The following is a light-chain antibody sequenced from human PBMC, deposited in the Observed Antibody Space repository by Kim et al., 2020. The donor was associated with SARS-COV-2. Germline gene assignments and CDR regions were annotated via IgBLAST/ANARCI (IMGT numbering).Light chain of an antibody. CDR1: QSISSW. Sequence: DIQMTQSPSTLSASVGDNVTITCRAGQSISSWLAWYQQKPGKAPNLLIYKASSLETGVPSRFSGTGSGTEFTLTISSLQPDDFATYYCQQYDSSPLTFGGGTKVEIK. J-gene: IGKJ4*01. CDR2: KAS. CDR3: QQYDSSPLT. V-gene: IGKV1-5*03.